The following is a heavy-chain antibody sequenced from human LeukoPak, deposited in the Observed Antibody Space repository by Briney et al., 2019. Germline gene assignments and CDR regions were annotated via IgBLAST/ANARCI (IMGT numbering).Heavy chain of an antibody. V-gene: IGHV3-23*01. D-gene: IGHD1-26*01. CDR1: GFTFSSNA. CDR2: ISTGGGST. J-gene: IGHJ3*02. Sequence: GGSLRLSCAASGFTFSSNAMSWVRQAPGKGLEWVSAISTGGGSTYYADSVRGRFTISRDNPNNTLYLQMNNLRAEDTAVYYCAKPRDSIVGTTTPTRLATLDIWGQGTMVTVSS. CDR3: AKPRDSIVGTTTPTRLATLDI.